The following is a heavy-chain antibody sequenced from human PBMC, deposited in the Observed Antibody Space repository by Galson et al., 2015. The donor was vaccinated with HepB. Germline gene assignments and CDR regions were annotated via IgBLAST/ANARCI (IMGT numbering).Heavy chain of an antibody. D-gene: IGHD2-2*01. CDR2: ISYDGSNK. Sequence: LRLSCAASGFTFSSYAMHWVRQAPGKGLEWVAVISYDGSNKYYADSVKGRFTISRDNSKNTLYLQMNSLRAEDTAVYYCASDSPGYCSSTSCAGLYYYGMDVWGQGTTVTVSS. J-gene: IGHJ6*02. CDR3: ASDSPGYCSSTSCAGLYYYGMDV. V-gene: IGHV3-30-3*01. CDR1: GFTFSSYA.